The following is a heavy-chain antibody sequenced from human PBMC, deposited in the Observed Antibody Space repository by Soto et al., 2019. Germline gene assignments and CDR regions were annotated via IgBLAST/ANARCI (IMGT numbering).Heavy chain of an antibody. CDR2: INAGNGNT. V-gene: IGHV1-3*01. Sequence: ASVKVSCKASGYTFTSYAMHWVRQAPGQRLEWMGWINAGNGNTKYSQKFQGRVTITRDTSASTAYMELSSLRSEDTAVYYCARAPSSCFDWRRLDYWGQGTLVTVSS. J-gene: IGHJ4*02. D-gene: IGHD3-9*01. CDR1: GYTFTSYA. CDR3: ARAPSSCFDWRRLDY.